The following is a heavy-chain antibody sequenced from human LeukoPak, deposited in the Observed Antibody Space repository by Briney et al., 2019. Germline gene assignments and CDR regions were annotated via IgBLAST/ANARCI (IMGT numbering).Heavy chain of an antibody. CDR3: ARDSDFDSSGYYPYYYYYYKMDV. D-gene: IGHD3-22*01. V-gene: IGHV3-21*01. J-gene: IGHJ6*02. CDR2: ISSSRSYI. Sequence: GGSLRLSCAASGFTFSSYSMNWVRQAPGKGLEWVSSISSSRSYIYYADSVKGRFTISRDNAKNSLFLQMNSLRAEDTAVYYCARDSDFDSSGYYPYYYYYYKMDVWGQGTTVTVSS. CDR1: GFTFSSYS.